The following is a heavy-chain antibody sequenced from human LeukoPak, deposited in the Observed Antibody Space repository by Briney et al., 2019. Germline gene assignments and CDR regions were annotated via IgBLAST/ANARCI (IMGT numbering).Heavy chain of an antibody. J-gene: IGHJ4*02. CDR2: INPSGGST. CDR1: GYTFTSYY. V-gene: IGHV1-46*01. CDR3: ARGRYFDWLLLPSYYFDY. Sequence: GASVKVSCKASGYTFTSYYMHWVRQAPGQGLEWMGIINPSGGSTSYAQKFQGRVTMTRDMSTSTVYMELSSLRSEDTAVYYCARGRYFDWLLLPSYYFDYWGQGTLVTVSS. D-gene: IGHD3-9*01.